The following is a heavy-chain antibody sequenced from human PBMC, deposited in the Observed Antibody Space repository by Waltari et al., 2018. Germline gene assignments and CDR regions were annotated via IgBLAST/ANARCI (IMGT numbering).Heavy chain of an antibody. Sequence: EVQLLESGGGLVQPGGSLRLSCAASGFTFSSYAMSWVRPAPGKGLEWVSAISGSGGSTYYADSVKGRFTISRDNSKNTLYLQMNSLRAEDTAVYYCAKDRFYDSSGDKYFQHWGQGTLVTVSS. CDR1: GFTFSSYA. J-gene: IGHJ1*01. V-gene: IGHV3-23*01. CDR3: AKDRFYDSSGDKYFQH. CDR2: ISGSGGST. D-gene: IGHD3-22*01.